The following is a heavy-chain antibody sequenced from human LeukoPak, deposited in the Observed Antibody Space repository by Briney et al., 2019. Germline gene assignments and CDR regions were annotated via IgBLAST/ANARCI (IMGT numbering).Heavy chain of an antibody. Sequence: SETLSLTCTVSGVSISSYYWSWIRQPPGKGLEWIGYIYYSGSTNYNPSLKSRVTISVDTSKNQFSLKLSSVTAADTAVYYCARAQSGYDYNWFDPWGQGTLVTVSS. D-gene: IGHD5-12*01. V-gene: IGHV4-59*01. CDR3: ARAQSGYDYNWFDP. J-gene: IGHJ5*02. CDR2: IYYSGST. CDR1: GVSISSYY.